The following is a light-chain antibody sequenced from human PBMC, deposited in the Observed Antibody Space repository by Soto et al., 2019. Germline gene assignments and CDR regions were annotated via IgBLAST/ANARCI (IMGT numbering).Light chain of an antibody. CDR1: QTVLFSSNSKNY. V-gene: IGKV4-1*01. Sequence: DIVMTQSPDSLAVSLGERATIDCKSSQTVLFSSNSKNYLAWYQQKPGQPPKLLIYWASTRKSGVPDRFSASGSGTDFTLSIGSLQAEDVAVYYCQQYYSTPRTFGQGTKVDIK. CDR2: WAS. CDR3: QQYYSTPRT. J-gene: IGKJ1*01.